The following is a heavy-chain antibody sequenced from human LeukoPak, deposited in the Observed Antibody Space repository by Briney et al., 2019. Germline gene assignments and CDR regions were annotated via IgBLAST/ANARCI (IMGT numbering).Heavy chain of an antibody. Sequence: SVKVSCKASGGTFRSKAINWVRQAPGQGLEWMGGIIPLLNTSIYAQKFQGRVTIITDESATTADMELNSLRSEDTAVYFCARGFSSSWSYFENWGQGTLVTVSS. D-gene: IGHD6-13*01. CDR3: ARGFSSSWSYFEN. V-gene: IGHV1-69*05. CDR1: GGTFRSKA. CDR2: IIPLLNTS. J-gene: IGHJ4*02.